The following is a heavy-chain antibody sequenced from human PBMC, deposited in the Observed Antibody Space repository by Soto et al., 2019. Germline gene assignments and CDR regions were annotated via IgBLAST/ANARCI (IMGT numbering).Heavy chain of an antibody. D-gene: IGHD1-26*01. CDR2: IYYSGSN. V-gene: IGHV4-39*01. J-gene: IGHJ6*02. CDR1: GCSISSSSYY. CDR3: ARGSSRRRYYYYGMDV. Sequence: SETLSLTCTVSGCSISSSSYYWGWIRQPPGNGLEWIGSIYYSGSNYYNPSLKSRVTISVDTSKNQFSLKLSSVSADDTAVYYCARGSSRRRYYYYGMDVWGQGTTVTV.